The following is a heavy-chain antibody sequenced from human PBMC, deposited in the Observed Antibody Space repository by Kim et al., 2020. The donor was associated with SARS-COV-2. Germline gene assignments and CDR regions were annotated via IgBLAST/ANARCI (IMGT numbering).Heavy chain of an antibody. D-gene: IGHD1-26*01. Sequence: DSVKGRLTISRDNSKNTLYLQLNSLRPEDTAVYYCAKDLKSGGYYYYYGMDVWGQGTTVTVSS. V-gene: IGHV3-30*02. CDR3: AKDLKSGGYYYYYGMDV. J-gene: IGHJ6*02.